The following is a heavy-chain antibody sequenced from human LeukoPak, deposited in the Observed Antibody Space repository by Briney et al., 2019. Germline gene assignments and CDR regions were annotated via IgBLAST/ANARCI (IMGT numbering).Heavy chain of an antibody. J-gene: IGHJ3*02. CDR3: ARQPVRTAAFDI. CDR2: IYYTGGET. Sequence: PSETLSLTCTVSGGSINSYYWSWIRQPPGKGLEWIGYIYYTGGETNYNPSLKSRLTISLDTFKHQFSLMLTSVTAADTAVYYCARQPVRTAAFDIWAQGTMVTVSS. D-gene: IGHD1/OR15-1a*01. V-gene: IGHV4-59*08. CDR1: GGSINSYY.